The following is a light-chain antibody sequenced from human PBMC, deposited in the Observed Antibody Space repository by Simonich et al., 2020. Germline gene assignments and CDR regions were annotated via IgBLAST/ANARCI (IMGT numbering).Light chain of an antibody. CDR3: AAWDDSLNGWV. CDR2: RNN. CDR1: SSNIGSNT. Sequence: QSVLIQPPSASGTPGQRVTISCSGSSSNIGSNTVNWYQQLPGTAPKLLIYRNNPRPSGVPDRFSGSKSGTSASLAISGLQSEDEADYYCAAWDDSLNGWVFGGGTKLTVL. J-gene: IGLJ3*02. V-gene: IGLV1-44*01.